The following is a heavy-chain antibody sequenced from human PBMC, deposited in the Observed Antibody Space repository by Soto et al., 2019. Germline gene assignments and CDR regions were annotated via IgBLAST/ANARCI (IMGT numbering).Heavy chain of an antibody. CDR1: GYTFTSYA. Sequence: QVQLVQSGAEEKKPGASVKVSCKASGYTFTSYAMHWVRQAPGQRLEWMGWINAGNGNTKYSQKFQGRVTITRDTSARTAYMKLRSLRSEDTAVYYRARNSGKYYDFWSGYHSRFDPWGQGTLVTVSS. CDR2: INAGNGNT. J-gene: IGHJ5*02. V-gene: IGHV1-3*05. CDR3: ARNSGKYYDFWSGYHSRFDP. D-gene: IGHD3-3*01.